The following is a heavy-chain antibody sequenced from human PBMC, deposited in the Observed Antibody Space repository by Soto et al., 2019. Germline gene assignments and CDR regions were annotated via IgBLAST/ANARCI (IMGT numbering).Heavy chain of an antibody. V-gene: IGHV4-39*01. CDR2: IYYSGST. CDR3: ARGVVVPAATQTEYFDY. CDR1: GGSISSSSYY. D-gene: IGHD2-2*01. Sequence: QLQLQESGPGLVKPSDTLSLTCTVSGGSISSSSYYWGWIRQPPGKGLEWIGSIYYSGSTYYNPSLNSRVTISVDTSKNQFSLKLSSVTAADTAVYYCARGVVVPAATQTEYFDYWGQGTLVTVSS. J-gene: IGHJ4*02.